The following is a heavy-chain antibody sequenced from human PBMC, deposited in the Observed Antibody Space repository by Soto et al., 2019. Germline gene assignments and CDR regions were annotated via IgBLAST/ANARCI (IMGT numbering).Heavy chain of an antibody. CDR3: ARSVGPDCTYGVCALYYYYYYGMDV. D-gene: IGHD2-8*01. CDR2: INPNSGGT. J-gene: IGHJ6*02. Sequence: ASVKVSCKASGYTFTGYYMHWVRQAPGQGLEWMGWINPNSGGTNYAQKFQGRVTMTRDTSISTAYMELSRLRSDDTAVYYCARSVGPDCTYGVCALYYYYYYGMDVWGQGTTVTVSS. V-gene: IGHV1-2*02. CDR1: GYTFTGYY.